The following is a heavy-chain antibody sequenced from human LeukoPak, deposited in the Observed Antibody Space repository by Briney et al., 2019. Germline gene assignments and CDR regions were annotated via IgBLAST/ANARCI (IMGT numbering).Heavy chain of an antibody. D-gene: IGHD7-27*01. Sequence: GGSLRLSCAASGLTFSIHWMNWVRQAPGKGLEWVSGITSRSTTYYADSVKGRFTISRDNSKNMVWLQINSPTAEDTATYYCAKDGNWARFEDWGQGTLVTVSS. V-gene: IGHV3-23*01. J-gene: IGHJ4*02. CDR1: GLTFSIHW. CDR3: AKDGNWARFED. CDR2: ITSRSTT.